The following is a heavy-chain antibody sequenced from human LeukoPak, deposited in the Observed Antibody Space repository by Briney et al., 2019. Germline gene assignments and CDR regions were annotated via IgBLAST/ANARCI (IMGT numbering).Heavy chain of an antibody. CDR3: ARDPPGADAFDI. CDR2: ISAYNGNT. D-gene: IGHD1-26*01. CDR1: GYTFTSYG. Sequence: ASVKVSCKASGYTFTSYGISWVRQAPGQGLGWMGWISAYNGNTNYAQKLQGRVTMTTDTSTSTAYMELRSLRSDDTAVYYCARDPPGADAFDIWGQGTMVTVSS. J-gene: IGHJ3*02. V-gene: IGHV1-18*01.